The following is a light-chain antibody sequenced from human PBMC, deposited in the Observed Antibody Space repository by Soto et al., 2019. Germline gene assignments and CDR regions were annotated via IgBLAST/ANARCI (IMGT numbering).Light chain of an antibody. V-gene: IGKV3-15*01. J-gene: IGKJ4*01. Sequence: IVMPHSPAPLSVSPGESATLSCRASQSVSSNLAWYQQKPGQAPRLLIYGASTRATGIPARFSGSGSGTEFTLTISSLQSEDFAVYYCQQYKNWPLTFGGGTKVDI. CDR2: GAS. CDR3: QQYKNWPLT. CDR1: QSVSSN.